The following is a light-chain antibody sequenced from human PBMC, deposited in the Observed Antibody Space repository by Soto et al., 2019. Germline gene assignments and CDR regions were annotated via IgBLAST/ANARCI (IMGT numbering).Light chain of an antibody. CDR3: QQYGAYPLT. J-gene: IGKJ4*01. V-gene: IGKV3-20*01. CDR1: QSVRSTY. CDR2: GVS. Sequence: EIVLTQSPGTLSLSPGARATLSCRASQSVRSTYLAWYQQKPGLAPRLLIFGVSNRATGIPDRFSGSGSGTDFTLTISRLEPEDFAVYYCQQYGAYPLTFGGGTRVEIK.